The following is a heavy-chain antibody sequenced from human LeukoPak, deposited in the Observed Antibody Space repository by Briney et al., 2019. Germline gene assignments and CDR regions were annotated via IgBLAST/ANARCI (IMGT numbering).Heavy chain of an antibody. CDR3: ATDSPETAAFDY. CDR2: IVGSSSNI. D-gene: IGHD1-1*01. CDR1: GFSFSTYS. Sequence: GGSLRLSCTASGFSFSTYSMNWVRQAPGKGLEWVSYIVGSSSNIYYADSVKGRSTISRDNAKNSLYLQMDSLRAEDTAVYYCATDSPETAAFDYWGQGTLVTVSS. V-gene: IGHV3-48*04. J-gene: IGHJ4*02.